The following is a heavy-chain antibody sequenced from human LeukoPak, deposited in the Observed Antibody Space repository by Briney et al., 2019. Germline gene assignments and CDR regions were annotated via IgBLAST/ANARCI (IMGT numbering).Heavy chain of an antibody. CDR3: ARETVYDFWIRLFDY. V-gene: IGHV3-48*01. J-gene: IGHJ4*02. D-gene: IGHD3-3*01. CDR2: ISSSSSTI. Sequence: PGGSLRLSCAASGFTFSSYSMNWARQAPGKGLEWVSYISSSSSTIYYADSVKGRFTISRDNAKNSLYLQMNSLRAEDTAVYYCARETVYDFWIRLFDYWGQGTLVTVSS. CDR1: GFTFSSYS.